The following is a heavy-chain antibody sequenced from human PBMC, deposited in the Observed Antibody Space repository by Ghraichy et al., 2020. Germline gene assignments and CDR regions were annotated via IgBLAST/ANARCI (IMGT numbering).Heavy chain of an antibody. J-gene: IGHJ4*02. D-gene: IGHD4-23*01. CDR3: ARDKEMIGVHGGNHFYYFDL. CDR2: IITLFGTT. CDR1: GDNFEYSV. Sequence: SVKVSCKTSGDNFEYSVFSWVRQAPGQGPEWMGGIITLFGTTNYAQKFQGRATITADESTSTVYLELSGLRSEDTAVYFCARDKEMIGVHGGNHFYYFDLWGQGTLVTVSS. V-gene: IGHV1-69*13.